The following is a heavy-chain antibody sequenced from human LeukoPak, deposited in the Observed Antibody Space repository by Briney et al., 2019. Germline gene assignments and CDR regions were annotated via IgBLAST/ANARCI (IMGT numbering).Heavy chain of an antibody. CDR3: ASLPASKLVVGSGPNYGMDV. CDR2: INHSGST. V-gene: IGHV4-34*01. CDR1: GGSFSGYY. Sequence: SETLSLTCAVYGGSFSGYYWSWIRQPPGKGLEWIGEINHSGSTKYNPSLKSRVTISVDTSKNQFSLKLSSVTAADTAVYYCASLPASKLVVGSGPNYGMDVWGQGTTVPVSS. J-gene: IGHJ6*02. D-gene: IGHD3-10*01.